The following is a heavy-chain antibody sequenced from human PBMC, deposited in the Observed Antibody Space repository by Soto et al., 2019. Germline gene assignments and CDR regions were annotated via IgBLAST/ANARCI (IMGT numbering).Heavy chain of an antibody. CDR3: ARVNSSGFSDY. D-gene: IGHD6-19*01. J-gene: IGHJ4*02. CDR2: IKEDGSQK. Sequence: VSLRLSCAASRFSFSDYWMNWVRQAPGKGLEWVANIKEDGSQKYYVGAVRGRFTISRDNAKNSLYLQMNSLRAEDTAVYYCARVNSSGFSDYWGQGTLVTVS. CDR1: RFSFSDYW. V-gene: IGHV3-7*01.